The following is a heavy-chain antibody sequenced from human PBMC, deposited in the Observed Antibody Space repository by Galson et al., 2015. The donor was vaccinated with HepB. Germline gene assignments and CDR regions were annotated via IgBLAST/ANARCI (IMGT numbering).Heavy chain of an antibody. V-gene: IGHV3-48*01. Sequence: SLRLSCAASGFIFNTYSMNWVRQAPGKGLEWVSYISSSSSTIYYADSVKGRFTISRDNTKNSLYLQMNSLRAEDTTVYYCARGYGKGYGVLDFDYWGQGTLVTVSS. CDR3: ARGYGKGYGVLDFDY. CDR1: GFIFNTYS. J-gene: IGHJ4*02. CDR2: ISSSSSTI. D-gene: IGHD4-17*01.